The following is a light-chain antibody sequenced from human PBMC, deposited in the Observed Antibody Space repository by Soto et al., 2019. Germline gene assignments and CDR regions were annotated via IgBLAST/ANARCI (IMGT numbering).Light chain of an antibody. V-gene: IGKV1-39*01. J-gene: IGKJ5*01. Sequence: DIEMTQSPSPLSASVGDKVTITCRASQSISNYLNWYQQKKGKAPKLLIYSTSTLQSGVPSRFSGSGYGTQFNLTISTLQTEDFATYYCQQNYRTPVTFGQGKRLEIK. CDR2: STS. CDR1: QSISNY. CDR3: QQNYRTPVT.